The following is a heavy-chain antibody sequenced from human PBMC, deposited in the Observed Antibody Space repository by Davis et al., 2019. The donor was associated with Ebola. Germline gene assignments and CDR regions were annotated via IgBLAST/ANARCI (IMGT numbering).Heavy chain of an antibody. Sequence: GGSLRLSCAASGFTFSSYWMSWVRQAPGKGLEWVGRIRSKANSYATAYAASVKGRFTISRDDSKNTAYLQMNSLKTEDTAVYYCICSQQPFDYWGQGTLVTVSS. CDR2: IRSKANSYAT. V-gene: IGHV3-73*01. CDR3: ICSQQPFDY. J-gene: IGHJ4*02. D-gene: IGHD3-10*02. CDR1: GFTFSSYW.